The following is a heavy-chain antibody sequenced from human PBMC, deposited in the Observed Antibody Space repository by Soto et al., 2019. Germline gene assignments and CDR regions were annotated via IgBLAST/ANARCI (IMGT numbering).Heavy chain of an antibody. CDR1: RSTFANYA. Sequence: ASVTVSFTASRSTFANYAMHWVRQAPGQRLEWMGWLNGYNGNTNYAQKLQGRVTLTTDTSTTTAYMELRSLRSDDTAVYYCARGSYDYGDYDPSVENFDYWGQGTLVTVSS. CDR2: LNGYNGNT. CDR3: ARGSYDYGDYDPSVENFDY. D-gene: IGHD4-17*01. V-gene: IGHV1-18*01. J-gene: IGHJ4*02.